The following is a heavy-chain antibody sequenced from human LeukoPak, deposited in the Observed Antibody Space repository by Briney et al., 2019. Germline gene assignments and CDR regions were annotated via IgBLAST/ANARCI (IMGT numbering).Heavy chain of an antibody. J-gene: IGHJ4*02. V-gene: IGHV1-18*01. CDR1: GYTFANYG. CDR2: ISAYNGDT. Sequence: ASVKVSCKTSGYTFANYGISWVRQAPGQGLEWMGWISAYNGDTNYAQKLQGRLTMTTDTSTTTAYMELRSLRSDDTAVYYCAREDASGSIFFAYWGQGTLVTAS. CDR3: AREDASGSIFFAY. D-gene: IGHD2-15*01.